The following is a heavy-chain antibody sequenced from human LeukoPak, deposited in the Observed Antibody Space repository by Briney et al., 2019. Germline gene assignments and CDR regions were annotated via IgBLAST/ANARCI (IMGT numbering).Heavy chain of an antibody. CDR2: TYSGGRT. V-gene: IGHV3-53*01. CDR1: GFTVSSNY. Sequence: GGSLRLSCAASGFTVSSNYMSWVRQAPGEGLEWVSVTYSGGRTYYADSVKDRFTISRDNSKNTLYLQMNSLRAEDTAVYYCAKDDLLWGQGTLVTVSS. CDR3: AKDDLL. J-gene: IGHJ4*02.